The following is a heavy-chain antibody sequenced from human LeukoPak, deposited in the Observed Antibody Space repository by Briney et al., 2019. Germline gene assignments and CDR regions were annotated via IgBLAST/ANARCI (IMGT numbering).Heavy chain of an antibody. D-gene: IGHD2-15*01. CDR1: GGSFSGYY. CDR3: ARVSYCSGGSCGGF. Sequence: NPSETLSLTCAVYGGSFSGYYWSWIRQPPGKGLEWIGEINHSGSTNYNPSLKSRVTISVDTSKNQFSLKLSSVTAADTAVYYCARVSYCSGGSCGGFWGQGTLVTVSS. J-gene: IGHJ4*02. V-gene: IGHV4-34*01. CDR2: INHSGST.